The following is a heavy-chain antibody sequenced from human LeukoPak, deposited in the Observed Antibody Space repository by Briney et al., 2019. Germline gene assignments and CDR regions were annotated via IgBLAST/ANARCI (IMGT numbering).Heavy chain of an antibody. CDR2: MNPNSGNT. V-gene: IGHV1-8*03. Sequence: ASVKVSCKASGYTFTGYYMHWVRQAPGQGLEWMGWMNPNSGNTGYAQKLQGRVTITRNTSISPADMELSSLRSEDTAVYYCARSCTNGVCPLDDWGQGTLVTVSS. D-gene: IGHD2-8*01. CDR3: ARSCTNGVCPLDD. J-gene: IGHJ4*02. CDR1: GYTFTGYY.